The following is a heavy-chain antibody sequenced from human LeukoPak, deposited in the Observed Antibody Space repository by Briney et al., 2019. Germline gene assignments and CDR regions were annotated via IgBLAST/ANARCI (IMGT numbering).Heavy chain of an antibody. Sequence: PGGSLRLSCAASGFSFSDYYMSWIRQAPGKGLEWVSYISSSGSTIYYADSVKGRFTISRDNAKNSLYLQMNSLRAEDTAVYYCAKGGATGTTFCAFDIWDQGTMVTVSS. J-gene: IGHJ3*02. D-gene: IGHD1-1*01. CDR1: GFSFSDYY. CDR2: ISSSGSTI. V-gene: IGHV3-11*01. CDR3: AKGGATGTTFCAFDI.